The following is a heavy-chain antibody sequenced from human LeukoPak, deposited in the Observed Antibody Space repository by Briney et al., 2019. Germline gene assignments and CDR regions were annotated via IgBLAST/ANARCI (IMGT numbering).Heavy chain of an antibody. CDR2: LHSSGST. J-gene: IGHJ4*02. V-gene: IGHV4-4*07. D-gene: IGHD5/OR15-5a*01. Sequence: SETLSLTCTVSGGSISSYYWNWIRQPAGKGLEWIERLHSSGSTNYGPSLKSRVTLSLDTSKNQFSLNLSSVTAADTAVYYCARKSLRQNYFDYWGQGILVTVSS. CDR3: ARKSLRQNYFDY. CDR1: GGSISSYY.